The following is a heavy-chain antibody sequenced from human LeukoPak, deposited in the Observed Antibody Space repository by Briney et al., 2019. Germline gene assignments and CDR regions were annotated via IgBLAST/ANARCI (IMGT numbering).Heavy chain of an antibody. CDR3: ARVASEIVVVTRRS. D-gene: IGHD3-22*01. V-gene: IGHV3-23*01. CDR1: GFTFSSYA. Sequence: GGSQRLSCAASGFTFSSYAMGWVRQAPGKGLEWVSAINGSGGSTYYGDSVKGRFTISTENSKNTLYLQMNSLRAEDTAVYYCARVASEIVVVTRRSWGQGTLVTVSS. J-gene: IGHJ4*02. CDR2: INGSGGST.